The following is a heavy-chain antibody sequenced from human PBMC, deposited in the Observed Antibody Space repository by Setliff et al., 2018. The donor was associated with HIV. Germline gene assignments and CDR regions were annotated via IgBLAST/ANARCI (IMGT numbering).Heavy chain of an antibody. V-gene: IGHV3-21*01. J-gene: IGHJ5*02. Sequence: GGSLRLSCAASGFTITSYSMNWVRQAPGKGLEWVSSISSSSSYIYYADSLKGRFTISRDNAKNSLYLQMNSLRAEDTAVYYCAREGMTPGRFDPWGQGTLVTVSS. CDR3: AREGMTPGRFDP. CDR2: ISSSSSYI. D-gene: IGHD3-10*01. CDR1: GFTITSYS.